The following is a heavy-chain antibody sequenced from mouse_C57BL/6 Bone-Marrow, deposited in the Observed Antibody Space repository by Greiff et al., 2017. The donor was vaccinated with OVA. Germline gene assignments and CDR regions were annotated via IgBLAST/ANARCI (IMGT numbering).Heavy chain of an antibody. CDR2: INPGSGGT. CDR1: GYAFTNYL. D-gene: IGHD2-3*01. Sequence: QVQLQQSGAELVRPGTSVKVSCKASGYAFTNYLIEWVKQRPGQGLEWIGVINPGSGGTNYNEKFKGKATLTADKSSSTAYMQLSSLTSEDSAVYFCARSRDGYYLAWFAYWGQGTLVTVSA. J-gene: IGHJ3*01. CDR3: ARSRDGYYLAWFAY. V-gene: IGHV1-54*01.